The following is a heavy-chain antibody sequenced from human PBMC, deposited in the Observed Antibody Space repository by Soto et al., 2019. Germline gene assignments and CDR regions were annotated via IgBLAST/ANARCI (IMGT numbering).Heavy chain of an antibody. J-gene: IGHJ4*02. Sequence: QVQLQESGPGPVKASQTLSLTCAVSGASLSRGGYYWSWIRQRPGKGPEWIGNIYYSGSTDYNPSLKSRVKISLDTSKNQFSLRLNSMTAADTAVYFCAREGSYHYFDFWGQGTLVT. CDR2: IYYSGST. CDR1: GASLSRGGYY. CDR3: AREGSYHYFDF. V-gene: IGHV4-31*11. D-gene: IGHD1-26*01.